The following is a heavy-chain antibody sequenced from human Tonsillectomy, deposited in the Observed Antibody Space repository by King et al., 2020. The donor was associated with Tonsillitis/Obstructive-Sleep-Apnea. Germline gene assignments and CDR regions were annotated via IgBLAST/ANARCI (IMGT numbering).Heavy chain of an antibody. CDR2: ISWNSGSI. D-gene: IGHD1-7*01. J-gene: IGHJ4*02. CDR3: AKDWGAELDLTTADY. Sequence: VQLVESGGGLVQPGRSLRLSCAASGFTFDDYAMHWVRHAPGKGLEWVSGISWNSGSIGYADSVKGRFTISRDNAKNSLYLQMNSLRAEDTALYYCAKDWGAELDLTTADYWGQGTLVTVSS. V-gene: IGHV3-9*01. CDR1: GFTFDDYA.